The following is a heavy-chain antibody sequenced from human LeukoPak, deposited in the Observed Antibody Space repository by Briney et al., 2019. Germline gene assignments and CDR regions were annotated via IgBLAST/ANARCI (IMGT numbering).Heavy chain of an antibody. CDR2: ISAYNGNT. J-gene: IGHJ6*03. D-gene: IGHD6-19*01. CDR1: GYTFTSYG. V-gene: IGHV1-18*01. CDR3: AAGKMQWPYYYYYYMDV. Sequence: GASVKVSCKASGYTFTSYGISWVRQAPGQGLEWMGWISAYNGNTNYAQKLQGRVTMTTDTSTSTAYMELRSLRSDDTAVYYCAAGKMQWPYYYYYYMDVWGKGTTVTVSS.